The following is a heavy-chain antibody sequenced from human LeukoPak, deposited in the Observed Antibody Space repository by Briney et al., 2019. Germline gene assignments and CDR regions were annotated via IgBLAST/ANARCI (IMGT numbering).Heavy chain of an antibody. CDR3: AREAATLTPFGAFDI. Sequence: ASVKVSCKASGYSFFSYYIHWVRQAPGQGLEWMGIINPSGGSTTYAQKFQDRVTMTRDMSTSTVYMELSSLRSQDTAVYYCAREAATLTPFGAFDIWGQGTMVTVSS. CDR2: INPSGGST. CDR1: GYSFFSYY. D-gene: IGHD4-17*01. J-gene: IGHJ3*02. V-gene: IGHV1-46*01.